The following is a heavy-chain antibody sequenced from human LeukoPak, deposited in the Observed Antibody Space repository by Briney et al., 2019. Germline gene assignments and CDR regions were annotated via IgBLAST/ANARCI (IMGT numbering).Heavy chain of an antibody. D-gene: IGHD3-9*01. CDR2: INHSGST. J-gene: IGHJ4*02. CDR3: ARDLLPHYDVLTGPPEI. CDR1: GGSFSGYY. Sequence: SETLSLTCAVYGGSFSGYYWSWIRQPPGKGLEWIGEINHSGSTNYNPSLKGRVTISVDTSKNQFSLKLSSVTAADTAVYYCARDLLPHYDVLTGPPEIWGQGTLVTVSS. V-gene: IGHV4-34*01.